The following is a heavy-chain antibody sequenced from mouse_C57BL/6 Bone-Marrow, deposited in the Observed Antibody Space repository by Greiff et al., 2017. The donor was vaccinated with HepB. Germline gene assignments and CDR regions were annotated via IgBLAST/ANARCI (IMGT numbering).Heavy chain of an antibody. CDR1: GFNIKDDY. CDR3: TPLITTVVDWYFDV. J-gene: IGHJ1*03. CDR2: IDPENGDT. D-gene: IGHD1-1*01. Sequence: EVQLQQSGAELVRPGASVKLSCTASGFNIKDDYMHWVKQRPEQGLEWIGWIDPENGDTEYASKFQGNATITADTSSNTAYLQLSSLTSEDTAVYYCTPLITTVVDWYFDVWGTGTTVTVSS. V-gene: IGHV14-4*01.